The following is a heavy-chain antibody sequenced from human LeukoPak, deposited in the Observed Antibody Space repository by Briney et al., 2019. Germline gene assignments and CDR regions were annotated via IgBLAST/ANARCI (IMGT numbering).Heavy chain of an antibody. J-gene: IGHJ4*02. Sequence: NPSETLSLTCTVSGGSISTYYWSWIRQPSGKGLEWIGYIYHSGSTKYNPSLKSRVTISVDTSKNQFSLKLSSVTAADTAVYYCAREVRVSSSKYFDYWGQGTLVTVSS. CDR1: GGSISTYY. CDR2: IYHSGST. CDR3: AREVRVSSSKYFDY. D-gene: IGHD6-6*01. V-gene: IGHV4-59*12.